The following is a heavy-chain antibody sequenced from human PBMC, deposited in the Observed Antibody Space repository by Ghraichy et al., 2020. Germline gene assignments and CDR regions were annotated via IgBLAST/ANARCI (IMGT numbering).Heavy chain of an antibody. V-gene: IGHV3-23*01. CDR3: AKSLTTPAYYFDS. Sequence: GESLRLSCAGSGFTFNNYAMTWVRQAPGKGLEWVSAIGYNGGSTYYADSVKGRFTISRVNSKNTLYLQMTSLSAEDTAVYYCAKSLTTPAYYFDSWGQGTLVTVSS. CDR2: IGYNGGST. CDR1: GFTFNNYA. J-gene: IGHJ4*02. D-gene: IGHD1-1*01.